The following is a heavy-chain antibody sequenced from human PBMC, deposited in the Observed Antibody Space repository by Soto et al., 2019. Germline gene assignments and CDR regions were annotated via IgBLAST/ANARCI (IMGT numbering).Heavy chain of an antibody. CDR1: GFTFSRYG. Sequence: EVQLVESGGGLVKPGGSLRLSCADSGFTFSRYGMNWLRQAPGKGLEWVASISSSTSYVYYADSVKGRFSTCRDNAKNILYLEMYALRTEDTAVDYCARDPYEGRVGNWFESWGQGTLVTVSS. D-gene: IGHD5-12*01. J-gene: IGHJ5*01. V-gene: IGHV3-21*06. CDR3: ARDPYEGRVGNWFES. CDR2: ISSSTSYV.